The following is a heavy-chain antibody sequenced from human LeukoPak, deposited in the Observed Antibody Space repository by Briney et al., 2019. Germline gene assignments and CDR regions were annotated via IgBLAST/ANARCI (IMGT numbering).Heavy chain of an antibody. CDR3: ARSLGFCSRSNCQEYLQH. J-gene: IGHJ1*01. CDR1: GFTVSSDY. D-gene: IGHD2-2*01. V-gene: IGHV3-53*01. CDR2: IYRSGST. Sequence: PGGSLRLSCAASGFTVSSDYMSWVRQAPGKGLEWVSVIYRSGSTYYADSVKGRFTISRDNSNNTLYLQMNSLRAEDTAVYYCARSLGFCSRSNCQEYLQHWGQGTPVTVSS.